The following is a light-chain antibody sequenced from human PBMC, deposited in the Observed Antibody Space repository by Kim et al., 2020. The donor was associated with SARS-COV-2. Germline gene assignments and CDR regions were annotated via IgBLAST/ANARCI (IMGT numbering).Light chain of an antibody. CDR1: QDSATY. Sequence: SASVGDRGTITCQASQDSATYLNWYQQKPGKAPKLLIYDASSLERGVPSRFSGSGSGTHFTFTISSLQPEDMATYYCQQFDDLVTFGGGTKVDIK. J-gene: IGKJ4*01. CDR3: QQFDDLVT. CDR2: DAS. V-gene: IGKV1-33*01.